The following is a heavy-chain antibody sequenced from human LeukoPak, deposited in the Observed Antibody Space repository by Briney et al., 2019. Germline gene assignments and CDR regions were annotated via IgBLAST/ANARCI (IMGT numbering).Heavy chain of an antibody. D-gene: IGHD4-17*01. CDR3: ARDPLRTKDYYYYYYYMDV. Sequence: PEASVKVSCKASGYTFTGYYMHWVRQAPGQGLEWMGWINPNSGGTNYAQKFQGRVTMTRDTSISTAYMELSRLRSDDTAVYYCARDPLRTKDYYYYYYYMDVWGKGTTVTVSS. V-gene: IGHV1-2*02. CDR2: INPNSGGT. CDR1: GYTFTGYY. J-gene: IGHJ6*03.